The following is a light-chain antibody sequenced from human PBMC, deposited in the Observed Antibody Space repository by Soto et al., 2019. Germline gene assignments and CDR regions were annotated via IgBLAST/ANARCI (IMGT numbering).Light chain of an antibody. CDR1: SSDIGAYNY. CDR2: EVT. J-gene: IGLJ1*01. V-gene: IGLV2-14*01. CDR3: SSYSSAVAFV. Sequence: QSALTQPASVSGSPGQSITISCTGTSSDIGAYNYVSWYQQHPGKAPKLMIYEVTNRPSGISDRFSASRSGNTASLSISELQAEDEADYFCSSYSSAVAFVFGTGTKLTVL.